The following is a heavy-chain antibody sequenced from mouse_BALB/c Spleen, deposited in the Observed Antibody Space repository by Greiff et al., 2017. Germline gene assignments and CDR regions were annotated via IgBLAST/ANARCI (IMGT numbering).Heavy chain of an antibody. CDR3: ARGDYGSSSYWYFDV. CDR2: ISYDGSN. V-gene: IGHV3-6*02. D-gene: IGHD1-1*01. Sequence: EVQLQQSGPGLVKPSQSLSLTCSVTGYSITSGYYWTWIRQFPGNKLEWMGYISYDGSNNYNPSLKNRISITRDTSKNQFFLKLNSVTTEDTATYYCARGDYGSSSYWYFDVWGAGTTVTVSS. CDR1: GYSITSGYY. J-gene: IGHJ1*01.